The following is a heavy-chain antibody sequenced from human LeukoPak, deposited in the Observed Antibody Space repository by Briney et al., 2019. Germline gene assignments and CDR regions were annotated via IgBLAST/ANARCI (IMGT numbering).Heavy chain of an antibody. J-gene: IGHJ1*01. CDR2: IYTRGSP. CDR1: SGSISSYY. D-gene: IGHD1-7*01. Sequence: SETLSLTCTVSSGSISSYYWSWIRQPAGKGLEWIGRIYTRGSPNYNPSLKSRVTISIGTSKSQFSLRLSSVTAADTAMYYCVQNIPGAIEHWGQGTLVTVSS. V-gene: IGHV4-4*07. CDR3: VQNIPGAIEH.